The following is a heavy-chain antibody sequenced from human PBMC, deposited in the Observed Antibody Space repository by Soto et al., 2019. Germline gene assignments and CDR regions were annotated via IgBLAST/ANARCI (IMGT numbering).Heavy chain of an antibody. CDR2: INHSGST. J-gene: IGHJ4*02. D-gene: IGHD3-10*01. Sequence: SETLSLTCAVYGGSFSGYYWSWIRQPPGKGLEWIGEINHSGSTNYNPSLKSRVTISVDTSKNQFSLKLSSVTAADTAVYYCARTGATMVRGVIYYWGQGTLVTVSS. CDR3: ARTGATMVRGVIYY. CDR1: GGSFSGYY. V-gene: IGHV4-34*01.